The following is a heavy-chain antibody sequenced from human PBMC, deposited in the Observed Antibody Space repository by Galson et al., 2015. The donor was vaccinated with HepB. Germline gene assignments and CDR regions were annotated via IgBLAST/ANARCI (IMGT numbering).Heavy chain of an antibody. CDR3: AREGCSSTSCRRGYAFDI. V-gene: IGHV3-53*01. CDR2: IYSGGST. J-gene: IGHJ3*02. D-gene: IGHD2-2*01. CDR1: GFTVSSNY. Sequence: SLRLSCAASGFTVSSNYMSWVRQAPGKGLEWVSVIYSGGSTYYADSVKGRFTISRDNSKNTLYLQMNSLRAEDTAVYYCAREGCSSTSCRRGYAFDIWGQGTMVTVSS.